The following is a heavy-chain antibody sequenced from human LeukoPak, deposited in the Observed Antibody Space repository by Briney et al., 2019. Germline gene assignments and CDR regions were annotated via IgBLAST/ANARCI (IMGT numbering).Heavy chain of an antibody. V-gene: IGHV4-39*07. J-gene: IGHJ6*03. CDR3: ATHSYCSGTSCYARYYYYMDV. CDR2: IYDSGST. D-gene: IGHD2-2*01. CDR1: GVSISSSSYY. Sequence: PSETLSLTCTVSGVSISSSSYYWGWIRQPPGKGLEWIGSIYDSGSTYYNSSLKSRVTISVDTSKNQFSLKLSSVTAADTAVYYCATHSYCSGTSCYARYYYYMDVWGKGTTVTVSS.